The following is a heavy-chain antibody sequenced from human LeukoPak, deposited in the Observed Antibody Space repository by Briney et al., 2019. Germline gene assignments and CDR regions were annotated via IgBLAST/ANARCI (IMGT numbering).Heavy chain of an antibody. V-gene: IGHV1-18*01. D-gene: IGHD5-24*01. CDR3: ARRNRDGYNYGFDY. J-gene: IGHJ4*02. CDR1: GYTFTSYG. Sequence: ASVKVSCKASGYTFTSYGISWVRQAPGQGLEWMGWISAYNGNTNYAQKLQGRVTMTTDTSTSTAYMELRSLRSEDTAVYYCARRNRDGYNYGFDYWGQGTLVTVSS. CDR2: ISAYNGNT.